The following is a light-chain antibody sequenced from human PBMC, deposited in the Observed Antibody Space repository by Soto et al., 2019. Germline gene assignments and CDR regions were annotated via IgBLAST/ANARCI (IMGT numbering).Light chain of an antibody. CDR1: QSISIW. CDR3: QQYSTYAPRT. V-gene: IGKV1-5*03. J-gene: IGKJ1*01. Sequence: TQSPSTLSASVGARVTITCRASQSISIWLAWYQQKPGKAPKILIYKASSLESGVPSRFSGSGSGTEFTLTTSSLQPDDFATYYCQQYSTYAPRTFGQGTKVDI. CDR2: KAS.